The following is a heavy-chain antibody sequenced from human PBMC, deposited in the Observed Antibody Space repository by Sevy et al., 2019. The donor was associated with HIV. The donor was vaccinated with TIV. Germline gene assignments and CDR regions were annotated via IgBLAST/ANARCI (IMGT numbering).Heavy chain of an antibody. CDR2: ISGGDDST. J-gene: IGHJ3*02. Sequence: GGSLRLSCAASGFTFRNYAMTWVRQAPGKGLQWVSAISGGDDSTYYADSVKGRFTISRDNSKNTLYLQMNSLRAEDTAVYYCAKDLAFIVGDAFDIWAQGTLVTVSS. V-gene: IGHV3-23*01. D-gene: IGHD1-26*01. CDR1: GFTFRNYA. CDR3: AKDLAFIVGDAFDI.